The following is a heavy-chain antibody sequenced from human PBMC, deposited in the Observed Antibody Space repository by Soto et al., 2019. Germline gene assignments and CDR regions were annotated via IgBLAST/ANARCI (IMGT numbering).Heavy chain of an antibody. CDR1: GFTFSSYG. V-gene: IGHV3-33*01. D-gene: IGHD3-10*01. J-gene: IGHJ4*02. Sequence: GGSLRLSCAASGFTFSSYGMHWVRQAPGKGLEWVAVIWYDGSNKYYADSVKGRFTISRDNSKNTLYLQMNSLRAEDTAVYYCARDILPRGYYGSGGFDYWGQGTLVTVSS. CDR3: ARDILPRGYYGSGGFDY. CDR2: IWYDGSNK.